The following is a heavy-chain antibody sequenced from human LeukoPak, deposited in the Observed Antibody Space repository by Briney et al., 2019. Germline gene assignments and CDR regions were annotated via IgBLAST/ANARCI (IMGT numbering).Heavy chain of an antibody. CDR1: GYTFTSYY. D-gene: IGHD3-16*02. CDR3: ARVVATQVMITFGGVIDTPYFDY. J-gene: IGHJ4*02. Sequence: GASVKVSCKAFGYTFTSYYMHWVRQAPGQGLEWMGWINPNSGGTNYAQKFQGRVTMTRDTSISTAYMELSRLRSDDTAVYYCARVVATQVMITFGGVIDTPYFDYWGQGTLVTVSS. V-gene: IGHV1-2*02. CDR2: INPNSGGT.